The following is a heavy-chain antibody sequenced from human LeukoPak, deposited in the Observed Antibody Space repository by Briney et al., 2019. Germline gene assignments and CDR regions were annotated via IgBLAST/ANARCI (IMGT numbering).Heavy chain of an antibody. D-gene: IGHD3-3*01. CDR2: MNPNSGNT. V-gene: IGHV1-8*01. Sequence: ASVKVSCKASGYTFTSYDINWVRQATGQGLEWMGWMNPNSGNTGYAQKFQGRVTMTRNTSISTAYMELSSLRSEDTAVYYCARSADFWSGYYTLYYYYYMDVWGKGTTVTVSS. CDR1: GYTFTSYD. J-gene: IGHJ6*03. CDR3: ARSADFWSGYYTLYYYYYMDV.